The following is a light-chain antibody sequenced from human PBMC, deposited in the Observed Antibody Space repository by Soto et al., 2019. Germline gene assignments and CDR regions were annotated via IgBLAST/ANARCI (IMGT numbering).Light chain of an antibody. CDR1: QSVSSSY. CDR2: DAS. Sequence: EIVLTQSPGTLSLSPGERATVSCRASQSVSSSYLAWYQQKPGQAPRLLIYDASSRATGIPDRFSGSGSGTDFTLTIRIPEPEDFAVYYCQQYGRSPTFGQGTKVEIK. V-gene: IGKV3-20*01. CDR3: QQYGRSPT. J-gene: IGKJ1*01.